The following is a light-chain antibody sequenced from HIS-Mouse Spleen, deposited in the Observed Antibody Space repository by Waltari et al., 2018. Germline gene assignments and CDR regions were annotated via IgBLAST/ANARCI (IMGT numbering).Light chain of an antibody. CDR3: QQYNSYPLT. J-gene: IGKJ4*01. V-gene: IGKV1-5*03. CDR1: QSISSW. Sequence: DIQMTQSPSTLSASVGDRVTITCRASQSISSWLAWYQQKPGKAPKLLNYKASSLESGVPSRLSGSGSGTEFTLTISSLQPDDFATYYCQQYNSYPLTFGGGTKVEIK. CDR2: KAS.